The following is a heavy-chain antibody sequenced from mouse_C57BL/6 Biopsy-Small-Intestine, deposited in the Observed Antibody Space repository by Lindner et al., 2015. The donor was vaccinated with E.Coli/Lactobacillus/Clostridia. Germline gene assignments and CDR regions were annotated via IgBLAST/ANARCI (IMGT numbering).Heavy chain of an antibody. CDR2: IYPRSGNT. V-gene: IGHV1-81*01. Sequence: VQLQESGAELARPGASVKLSCKASGYTFTSYGISWVKQRTGQGLEWIGEIYPRSGNTYYNEKFKGKATLTADKSSSTAYMELRSLTSEDSAVYFCARTPPYSNYFDYWGQGTTLTVSS. CDR1: GYTFTSYG. D-gene: IGHD2-5*01. CDR3: ARTPPYSNYFDY. J-gene: IGHJ2*01.